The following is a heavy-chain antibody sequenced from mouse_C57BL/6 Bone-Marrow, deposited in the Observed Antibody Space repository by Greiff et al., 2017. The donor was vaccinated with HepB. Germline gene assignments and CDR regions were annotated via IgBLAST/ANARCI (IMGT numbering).Heavy chain of an antibody. CDR2: IHPNSGST. CDR3: AREGGWFLYYYAMDY. D-gene: IGHD2-3*01. CDR1: GFTFTSYW. J-gene: IGHJ4*01. Sequence: QVQLQQPGAELVKPGASVKLSCKASGFTFTSYWMHWVKQRPGQGLEWIGMIHPNSGSTNYNEKFQSKATLTVDKSSSTAYMQLSSLTSEDSAVYYCAREGGWFLYYYAMDYWGQGTSVTVSS. V-gene: IGHV1-64*01.